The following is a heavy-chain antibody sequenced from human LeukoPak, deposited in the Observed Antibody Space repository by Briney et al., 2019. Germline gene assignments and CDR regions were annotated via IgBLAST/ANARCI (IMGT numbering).Heavy chain of an antibody. V-gene: IGHV3-21*01. Sequence: GSLRLSCAASGFTFSSYGMNWVRQAPGKGLEWVSSISSSSSYIYYADLVKGRFTISRDNAKNSLYLQMNSLRAEDTAVYYCARASGWLRAADDYWGQGTLVTVSS. J-gene: IGHJ4*02. CDR1: GFTFSSYG. D-gene: IGHD5-12*01. CDR2: ISSSSSYI. CDR3: ARASGWLRAADDY.